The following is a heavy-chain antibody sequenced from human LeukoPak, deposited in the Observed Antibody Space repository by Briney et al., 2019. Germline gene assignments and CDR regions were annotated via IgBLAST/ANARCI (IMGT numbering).Heavy chain of an antibody. D-gene: IGHD3-10*01. CDR2: FDPEDGET. Sequence: ASVKVSCKVSGYTLTELSMHWVRQAPGKGLEWMGGFDPEDGETIYAQKLQGRVTMTTDTSTSTAYMELRSLRSDDTAVYYCARDRRPMVRGVNFDYWGQGTLVTVSS. V-gene: IGHV1-24*01. CDR3: ARDRRPMVRGVNFDY. J-gene: IGHJ4*02. CDR1: GYTLTELS.